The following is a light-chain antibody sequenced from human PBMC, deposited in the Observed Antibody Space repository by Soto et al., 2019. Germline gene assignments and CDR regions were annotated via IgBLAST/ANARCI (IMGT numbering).Light chain of an antibody. CDR3: QQYNSYWT. V-gene: IGKV1-5*03. Sequence: DLQMTQSPSTLSASVGDRVTITCRASQSISSWLAWYQQKPGKAPKLLIYKASSLESGVPSRFSGSGSGTEFPLTISSLQPDDFADYYCQQYNSYWTFGQGTKVEIK. J-gene: IGKJ1*01. CDR1: QSISSW. CDR2: KAS.